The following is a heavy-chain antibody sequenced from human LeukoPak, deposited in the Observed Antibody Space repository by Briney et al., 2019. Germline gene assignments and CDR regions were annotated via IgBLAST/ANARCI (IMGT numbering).Heavy chain of an antibody. CDR1: GFTFSSYG. CDR3: AKEKTSSWYRFPDY. J-gene: IGHJ4*02. V-gene: IGHV3-30*02. Sequence: GGSLRLSCAASGFTFSSYGMHWVRQAPGKGLEWVAFIRYDGSNKYYADSVKGRFTISRDNSKNTLYLQMNSLRAEDTAVYYCAKEKTSSWYRFPDYWGQGTLVTVSS. CDR2: IRYDGSNK. D-gene: IGHD6-13*01.